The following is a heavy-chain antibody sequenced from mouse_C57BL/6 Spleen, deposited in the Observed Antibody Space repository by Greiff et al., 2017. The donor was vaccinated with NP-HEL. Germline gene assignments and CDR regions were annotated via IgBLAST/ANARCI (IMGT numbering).Heavy chain of an antibody. D-gene: IGHD1-1*01. CDR2: IRNKANNHAT. J-gene: IGHJ4*01. CDR3: TFITTVVATSYYYAMDY. V-gene: IGHV6-6*01. CDR1: GFTFSDAW. Sequence: EVKLMESGGGLVQPGGSMKLSCAASGFTFSDAWMDWVRQSPEKGLEWVAEIRNKANNHATYYAESVKGRFTISRDDSKSSVYLQMNSLRAEDTGIYYCTFITTVVATSYYYAMDYWGQGTSVTVSS.